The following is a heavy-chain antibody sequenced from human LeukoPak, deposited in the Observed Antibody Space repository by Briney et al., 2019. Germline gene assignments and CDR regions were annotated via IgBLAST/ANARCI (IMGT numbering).Heavy chain of an antibody. CDR2: IIPIFGTA. Sequence: SVKVSCKASGGTFISYAICWVRQAPGQGREWMGGIIPIFGTANNAQKLQGRVTITADASTSTAYMGLRSLISEDQAVYYYARQPHHDYCVSMIRYYYYYYYMDVWGKGNTVTVSS. V-gene: IGHV1-69*01. CDR1: GGTFISYA. D-gene: IGHD4-17*01. CDR3: ARQPHHDYCVSMIRYYYYYYYMDV. J-gene: IGHJ6*03.